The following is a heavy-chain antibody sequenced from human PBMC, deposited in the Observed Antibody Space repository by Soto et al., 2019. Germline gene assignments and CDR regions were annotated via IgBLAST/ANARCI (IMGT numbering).Heavy chain of an antibody. CDR2: ISAYNTNT. CDR1: GYTFTSYH. J-gene: IGHJ4*02. CDR3: ARDTPPTDY. Sequence: QVQLVQSGAEVKKPGASVKVSCKTSGYTFTSYHISWVRQAPGQGLEWMGWISAYNTNTNYAQKFQGRVTLTTDTLTSTAYMELRSLRSDDTAVYYGARDTPPTDYWGQGTLVTVSS. V-gene: IGHV1-18*01.